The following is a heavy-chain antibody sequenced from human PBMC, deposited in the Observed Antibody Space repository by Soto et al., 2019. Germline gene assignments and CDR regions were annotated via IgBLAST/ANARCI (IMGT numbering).Heavy chain of an antibody. CDR3: ASRVLSDMDV. CDR1: GDTFTSEF. CDR2: INPSSGAT. D-gene: IGHD3-10*01. Sequence: QEQLVQSGAEVKEPGASLKVSCKASGDTFTSEFIHWVRQAPGQGLEWMGRINPSSGATLNAQKCQGRLTLTTDTSTSTVYMDLNSLKSEDSAVYYCASRVLSDMDVWGQGTTVTVSS. J-gene: IGHJ6*02. V-gene: IGHV1-46*01.